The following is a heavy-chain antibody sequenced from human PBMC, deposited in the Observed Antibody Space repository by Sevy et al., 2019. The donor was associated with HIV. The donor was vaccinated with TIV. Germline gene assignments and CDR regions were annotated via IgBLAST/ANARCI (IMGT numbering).Heavy chain of an antibody. CDR1: GGSINNNNYY. J-gene: IGHJ4*02. D-gene: IGHD1-26*01. V-gene: IGHV4-39*01. CDR2: LYYSGGT. CDR3: AGRIVVTNHLGRGLYDC. Sequence: SETLSLTCTVSGGSINNNNYYWGWIRQPPGKGMEWIGSLYYSGGTYYNPSLTSRVTISVDASKNQSSLTLTSVTAADTAVYYCAGRIVVTNHLGRGLYDCWGRGALVTVSS.